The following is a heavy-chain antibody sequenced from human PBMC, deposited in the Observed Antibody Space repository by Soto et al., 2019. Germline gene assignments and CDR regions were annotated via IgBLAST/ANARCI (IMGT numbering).Heavy chain of an antibody. J-gene: IGHJ3*02. CDR1: GGSISSGGYY. V-gene: IGHV4-31*03. CDR2: IYYSGST. D-gene: IGHD3-10*01. Sequence: QVQLQESGPGLVKPSQTLSLTCTVSGGSISSGGYYWSWIRQHPGKGLEWIGYIYYSGSTYYNPSLKSRVTIXVXTXXNQFSLTLSSVTAADTAVYYCARPLRGAWGDAFDIWGQGTMVTVSS. CDR3: ARPLRGAWGDAFDI.